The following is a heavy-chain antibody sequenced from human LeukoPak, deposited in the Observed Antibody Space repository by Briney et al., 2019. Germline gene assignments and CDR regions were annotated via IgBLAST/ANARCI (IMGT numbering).Heavy chain of an antibody. V-gene: IGHV4-59*01. CDR1: GGSISSYY. Sequence: SETLSLTYTVSGGSISSYYWSWIRQPPGKGLEWIGHIYYSGSTTYNPSLKSRVSISVDTSKNQFSLKLSSVTAADTAVYYCARGFAYGDTGSFDYWGQGTLVTVSS. D-gene: IGHD4-17*01. J-gene: IGHJ4*02. CDR3: ARGFAYGDTGSFDY. CDR2: IYYSGST.